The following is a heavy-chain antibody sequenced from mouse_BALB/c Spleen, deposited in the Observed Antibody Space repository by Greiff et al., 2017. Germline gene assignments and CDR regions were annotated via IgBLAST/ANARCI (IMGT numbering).Heavy chain of an antibody. CDR1: GYTFTSYV. CDR2: INPYNDGT. V-gene: IGHV1-14*01. CDR3: ARSGTTVVATRAWFAY. D-gene: IGHD1-1*01. J-gene: IGHJ3*01. Sequence: EVKVVESGPELVKPGASVKMSCKASGYTFTSYVMHWVKQKPGQGLEWIGYINPYNDGTKYNEKFKGKATLTSDKSSSTAYMELSSLTSEDSAVYYCARSGTTVVATRAWFAYWGQGTLVTVSA.